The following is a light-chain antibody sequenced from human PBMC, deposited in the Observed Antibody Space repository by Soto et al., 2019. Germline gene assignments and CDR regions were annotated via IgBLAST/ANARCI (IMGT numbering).Light chain of an antibody. J-gene: IGLJ3*02. CDR2: HDS. V-gene: IGLV3-21*02. CDR3: QVWDSYSDHVV. CDR1: NIGSKS. Sequence: SYELTQPPPVSVAPGQTARITCGESNIGSKSVHWYQQKPGQAPVLVVSHDSDRPSGIPERFSGSNSGNTATLTISRVDAGDEADYFCQVWDSYSDHVVFGGGTKLTVL.